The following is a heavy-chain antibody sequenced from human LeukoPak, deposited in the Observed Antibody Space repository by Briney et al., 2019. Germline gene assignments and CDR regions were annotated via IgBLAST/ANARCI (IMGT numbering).Heavy chain of an antibody. Sequence: GGSLRLSCAASGFTISTYGMSWVRQAPGKGLEWVSSISGGTTYYADSVKGRFTISRDNSKNTVSLQMNSLRAEDTAVYYCAKAVYHSGNYCGQGTLVTVSS. V-gene: IGHV3-23*01. CDR3: AKAVYHSGNY. D-gene: IGHD3-10*01. CDR1: GFTISTYG. J-gene: IGHJ4*02. CDR2: ISGGTT.